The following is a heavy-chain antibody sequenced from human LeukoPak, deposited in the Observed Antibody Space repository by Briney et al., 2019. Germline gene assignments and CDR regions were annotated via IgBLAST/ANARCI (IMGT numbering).Heavy chain of an antibody. CDR2: MNPNSGNT. CDR3: ARDGSDTKRSFDP. CDR1: GNTFTNYD. V-gene: IGHV1-8*01. Sequence: ASVKVSCKASGNTFTNYDINWVRQATGQGLEWMGWMNPNSGNTGYAQKFQGRVTMTRNTSITTAYMELSSLRSEDTAVYYCARDGSDTKRSFDPWGQGTLVTVSS. J-gene: IGHJ5*02. D-gene: IGHD5-24*01.